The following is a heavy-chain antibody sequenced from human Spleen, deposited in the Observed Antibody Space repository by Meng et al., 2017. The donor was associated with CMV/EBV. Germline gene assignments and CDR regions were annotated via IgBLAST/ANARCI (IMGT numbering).Heavy chain of an antibody. Sequence: SVKVSCKASGGTFRNLAISWVRLAPGQGLEWMGGFVPVLRRAIHAQKFQGRVTFNADTSASTSYMELTSLKSGDTAVYYCATPPRKYSSTWIRREGHYYGMDVWGQGTTVTVSS. CDR1: GGTFRNLA. CDR2: FVPVLRRA. V-gene: IGHV1-69*10. J-gene: IGHJ6*02. CDR3: ATPPRKYSSTWIRREGHYYGMDV. D-gene: IGHD6-6*01.